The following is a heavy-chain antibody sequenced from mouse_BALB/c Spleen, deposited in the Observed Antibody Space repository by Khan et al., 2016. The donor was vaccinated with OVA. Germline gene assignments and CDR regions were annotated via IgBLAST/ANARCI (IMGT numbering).Heavy chain of an antibody. J-gene: IGHJ1*01. Sequence: EVQLQESGPGLAKPSQSLALTCTVSGSSIPSDYAWNWIRQFPGSKLEWMGYIRNSGNTSYNPSLKSRITITRDTSKNQFFLQLNSVTTEDTATYYCARDGNWYFDVWGAGTTVTVSS. D-gene: IGHD2-1*01. V-gene: IGHV3-2*02. CDR1: GSSIPSDYA. CDR2: IRNSGNT. CDR3: ARDGNWYFDV.